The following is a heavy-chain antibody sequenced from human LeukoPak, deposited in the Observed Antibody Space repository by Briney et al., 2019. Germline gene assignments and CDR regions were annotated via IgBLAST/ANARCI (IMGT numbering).Heavy chain of an antibody. D-gene: IGHD3-3*01. Sequence: ASVKVSCKASGGTFSNYAVNWVRQAPGQGLEWMGIINPSGGSTSYAQKFQGRVTMTRDTSTSTVYMKLSSLRSEDTAVYYCARDLWSLDYWGQGTLVTVSS. J-gene: IGHJ4*02. CDR1: GGTFSNYA. CDR2: INPSGGST. CDR3: ARDLWSLDY. V-gene: IGHV1-46*01.